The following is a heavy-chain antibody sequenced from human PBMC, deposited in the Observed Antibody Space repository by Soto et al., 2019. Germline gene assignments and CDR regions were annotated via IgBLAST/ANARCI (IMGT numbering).Heavy chain of an antibody. D-gene: IGHD5-12*01. CDR2: IIPIFGTA. CDR3: AGDGIVATIRDWYFDL. V-gene: IGHV1-69*12. CDR1: GGTFSSYA. J-gene: IGHJ2*01. Sequence: QVQLVQSGAEVKKPGSSVKVSCKASGGTFSSYAISWVRQAPGQGLEWMGGIIPIFGTANYAQKFQGSVTITAYDSTGPASMERRSLSYDVTAVYCCAGDGIVATIRDWYFDLWGRGAVVTVSS.